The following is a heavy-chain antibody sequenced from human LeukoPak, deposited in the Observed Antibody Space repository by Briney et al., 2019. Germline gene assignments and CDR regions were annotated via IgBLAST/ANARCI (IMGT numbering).Heavy chain of an antibody. CDR1: GDSISGFY. V-gene: IGHV4-4*07. CDR3: ARGMLHGWFDP. Sequence: SETLSLTCTVSGDSISGFYWSWIRQAAGKGLEWIGHIYTSGSTNYNPSLKSRVTMSVDMSKNQFSLKLSSVTAADTAVYYCARGMLHGWFDPWGQGTLVTVSS. D-gene: IGHD3-16*01. J-gene: IGHJ5*02. CDR2: IYTSGST.